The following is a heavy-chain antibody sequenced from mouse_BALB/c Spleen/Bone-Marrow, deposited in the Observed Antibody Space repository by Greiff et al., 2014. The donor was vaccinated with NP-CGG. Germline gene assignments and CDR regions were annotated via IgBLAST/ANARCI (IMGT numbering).Heavy chain of an antibody. J-gene: IGHJ1*01. D-gene: IGHD2-1*01. Sequence: EVKLMESGGGLVQPGGSLRLSCATSGFTFTDYYMSWVRQPPGKALEWLGFIRNKANGYTTEYSASVKGRFTISRDNPQSILYLQMNTLRAEVSATYYCAREGVYYGNPYWYFDAWGAGTTVTVSS. CDR3: AREGVYYGNPYWYFDA. CDR1: GFTFTDYY. CDR2: IRNKANGYTT. V-gene: IGHV7-3*02.